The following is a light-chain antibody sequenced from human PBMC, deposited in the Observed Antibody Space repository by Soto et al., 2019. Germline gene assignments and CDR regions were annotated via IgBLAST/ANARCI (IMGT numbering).Light chain of an antibody. J-gene: IGLJ2*01. Sequence: SYELTQPPSVSVAPGKTASISCGGNDIGSKGVHWYQQKPGQAPVLVIYSDTDLPPVITERFSGSNSANLATLTISRVEAGDEADYYCQVRDSVSAHVVFGGGTKLTFL. V-gene: IGLV3-21*01. CDR2: SDT. CDR1: DIGSKG. CDR3: QVRDSVSAHVV.